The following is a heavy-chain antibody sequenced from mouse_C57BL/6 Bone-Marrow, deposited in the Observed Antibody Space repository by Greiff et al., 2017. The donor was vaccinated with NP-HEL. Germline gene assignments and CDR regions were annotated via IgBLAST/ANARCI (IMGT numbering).Heavy chain of an antibody. V-gene: IGHV1-81*01. Sequence: QVQLQQSGAELARPGASVKLSCQASGYTFTSFGISWVKQRTGQGLEWIGEIYPRSGNTYYNKKFKGKATLTADKSSSTAYMELRSLTSEDSAVYFCARYVDYYGSSHWYFDVWGTGTTVTVSS. CDR3: ARYVDYYGSSHWYFDV. D-gene: IGHD1-1*01. J-gene: IGHJ1*03. CDR1: GYTFTSFG. CDR2: IYPRSGNT.